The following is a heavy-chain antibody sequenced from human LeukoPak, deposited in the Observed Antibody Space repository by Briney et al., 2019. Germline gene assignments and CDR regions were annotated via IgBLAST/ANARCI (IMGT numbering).Heavy chain of an antibody. V-gene: IGHV1-69*13. CDR1: GGTFSSYA. CDR2: IIPIFGTA. D-gene: IGHD2-2*02. Sequence: ASVKVSCKASGGTFSSYAISWVRQAPGQGLEWMGGIIPIFGTANYAQKFQGRVTITADESTSTAYMELSSLRSEDTAVYYCARGGVPAAITGDAFDIWGQGTMVTVSS. CDR3: ARGGVPAAITGDAFDI. J-gene: IGHJ3*02.